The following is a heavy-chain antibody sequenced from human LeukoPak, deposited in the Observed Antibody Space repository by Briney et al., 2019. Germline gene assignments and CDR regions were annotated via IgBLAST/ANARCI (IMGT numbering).Heavy chain of an antibody. CDR3: AKDVSSYGLGSYSYFDY. Sequence: GGSLRLSCAASGFSLDAHAMHRVRQAPGKGLEWVSGVSWNSDTIAYADSVKGRFTISRDNAQNSLYLQMNSLRAEDTALYYCAKDVSSYGLGSYSYFDYWGQGTLVTVSS. CDR1: GFSLDAHA. CDR2: VSWNSDTI. D-gene: IGHD3-10*01. J-gene: IGHJ4*02. V-gene: IGHV3-9*01.